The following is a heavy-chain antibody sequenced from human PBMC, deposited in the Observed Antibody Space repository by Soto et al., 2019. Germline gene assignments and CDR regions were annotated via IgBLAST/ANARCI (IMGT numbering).Heavy chain of an antibody. CDR1: GGSISNGGYS. CDR3: ARGYCANGVCYTDWFDP. D-gene: IGHD2-8*01. Sequence: QLQLQESGSGQVKPSQTLSLTCAVSGGSISNGGYSWSWIRQPPGKGLEWIGYINYSGTTYYKPSLKSLVTITADRSKNQFSLKLGSVTAADTAVYYCARGYCANGVCYTDWFDPWGQGTLVTVSS. V-gene: IGHV4-30-2*01. J-gene: IGHJ5*02. CDR2: INYSGTT.